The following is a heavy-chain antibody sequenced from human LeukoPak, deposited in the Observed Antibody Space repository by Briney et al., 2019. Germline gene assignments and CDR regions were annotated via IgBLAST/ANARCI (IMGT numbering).Heavy chain of an antibody. CDR3: GRGYYGDYGYGMDV. D-gene: IGHD4-17*01. CDR1: GFTFSSYG. Sequence: GRSLRLSCAASGFTFSSYGIHWVRQPPGKGLEWVAVIWYDGSNKYYADSVRGRFTISRDNSKNTLYLQMNSLRAEDTAVYYCGRGYYGDYGYGMDVWGQGTTVTVSS. J-gene: IGHJ6*02. V-gene: IGHV3-33*01. CDR2: IWYDGSNK.